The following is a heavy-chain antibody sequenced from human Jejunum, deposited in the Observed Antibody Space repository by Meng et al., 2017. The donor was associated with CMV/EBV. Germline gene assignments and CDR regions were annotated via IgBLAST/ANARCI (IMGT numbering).Heavy chain of an antibody. J-gene: IGHJ4*02. D-gene: IGHD3-16*01. V-gene: IGHV3-23*01. Sequence: SGVATGSTFNTEAMNWVRQAPGKGLEWVSGISGSGHSTDYADSVKGRFTTSRDNSKNTLYLQMNNLRAEDTAIYYCANPYMMIPHDYWGQGTLVTVSS. CDR3: ANPYMMIPHDY. CDR1: GSTFNTEA. CDR2: ISGSGHST.